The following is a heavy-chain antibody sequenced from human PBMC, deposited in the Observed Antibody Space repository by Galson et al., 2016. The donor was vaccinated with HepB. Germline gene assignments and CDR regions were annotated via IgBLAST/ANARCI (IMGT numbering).Heavy chain of an antibody. CDR2: ISWDSGSI. CDR1: GFSFDEYA. J-gene: IGHJ4*02. CDR3: ARNAYYYATSGYYYDGGFDY. V-gene: IGHV3-9*01. Sequence: SLRLSCAASGFSFDEYAMHWVRQAPGKGLEWVSGISWDSGSIGYADSVKGRFTISRDNAKNSLYLQMNSLRPEDTALYYCARNAYYYATSGYYYDGGFDYWGQGTLVTVSS. D-gene: IGHD3-22*01.